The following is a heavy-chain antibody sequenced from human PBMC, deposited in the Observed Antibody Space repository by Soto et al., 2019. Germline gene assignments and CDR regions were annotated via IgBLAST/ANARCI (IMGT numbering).Heavy chain of an antibody. Sequence: PSETLSLTCAVYGGSFSGYYWSWIRQPPGKGLEWIGEINHSGSTNYNPSLKSRVTISVDTSKNQFSLKLSSVTAADTAVYYCARSLLSYYYDSSGYYYGYWGQGTLVTVSS. J-gene: IGHJ4*02. CDR3: ARSLLSYYYDSSGYYYGY. D-gene: IGHD3-22*01. CDR1: GGSFSGYY. V-gene: IGHV4-34*01. CDR2: INHSGST.